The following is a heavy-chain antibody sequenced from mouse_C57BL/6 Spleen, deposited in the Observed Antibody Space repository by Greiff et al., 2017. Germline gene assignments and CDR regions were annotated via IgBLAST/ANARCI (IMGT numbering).Heavy chain of an antibody. CDR2: INPNNGGT. J-gene: IGHJ3*01. D-gene: IGHD1-1*01. CDR3: ARRYYYGSSPWFAY. Sequence: EVQLQQSGPELVKPGASVKIPCKASGYTFTDYNMDWVKQSHGKSLEWIGDINPNNGGTIYNQKFKGKATLTVDKSSSTAYMELRSLTSEDTAVYYCARRYYYGSSPWFAYWGQGTLVTVSA. CDR1: GYTFTDYN. V-gene: IGHV1-18*01.